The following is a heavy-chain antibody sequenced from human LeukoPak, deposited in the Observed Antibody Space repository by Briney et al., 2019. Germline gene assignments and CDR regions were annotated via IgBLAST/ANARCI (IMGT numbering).Heavy chain of an antibody. CDR3: ARSPSNYDFWSGYLYYFDY. Sequence: PSETLSLTCTVSGYSISSGYYWGWIRQPPGKGLEWIGSIYHSGSTYYNPSLKSRVTISVDTSKNQFSLKLSSVTAADTAVYYCARSPSNYDFWSGYLYYFDYWGQGTLVTVSS. J-gene: IGHJ4*02. V-gene: IGHV4-38-2*02. CDR1: GYSISSGYY. CDR2: IYHSGST. D-gene: IGHD3-3*01.